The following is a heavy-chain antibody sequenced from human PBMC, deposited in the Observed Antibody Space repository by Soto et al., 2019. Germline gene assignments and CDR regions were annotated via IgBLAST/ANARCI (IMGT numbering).Heavy chain of an antibody. J-gene: IGHJ4*02. D-gene: IGHD3-16*01. V-gene: IGHV4-61*01. CDR1: GGSVSSGSYY. CDR2: IYYSGST. CDR3: AREGSYAQDFDY. Sequence: SETLSLTCTVSGGSVSSGSYYWSWIRQPPGKGLEWIGYIYYSGSTNYNPSLKSRVTISVDTSKNQFSLKLSSVTAADTAVYYCAREGSYAQDFDYWGQGTLVTVSS.